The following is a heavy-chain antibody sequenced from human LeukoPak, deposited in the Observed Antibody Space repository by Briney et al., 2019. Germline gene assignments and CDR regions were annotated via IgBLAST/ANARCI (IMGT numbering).Heavy chain of an antibody. CDR1: GFTFSSYW. CDR3: ASGDFYYYYGMGV. V-gene: IGHV3-7*01. CDR2: IKQDGSEK. D-gene: IGHD2/OR15-2a*01. Sequence: GGSLRLSCAASGFTFSSYWMSWVRQAPGKGLEWVANIKQDGSEKYYVDSVKGRFTISRDNAKNSLYLQMNSLRAEDTAVYYCASGDFYYYYGMGVWGQGTTVTVSS. J-gene: IGHJ6*02.